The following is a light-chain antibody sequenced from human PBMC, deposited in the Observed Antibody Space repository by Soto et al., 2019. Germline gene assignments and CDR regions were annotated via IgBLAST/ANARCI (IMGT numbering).Light chain of an antibody. V-gene: IGLV2-14*01. J-gene: IGLJ1*01. CDR3: SSYTSSSTQYV. CDR2: EVS. Sequence: QSALTQPASVSGSPGQSITISCTGTSSDVGGYNYVSWYQQHPGKAPKLMIYEVSNRPSGVSNRFSGSKSGNTASLTISGLQAEDEADYYCSSYTSSSTQYVFGTGTKLT. CDR1: SSDVGGYNY.